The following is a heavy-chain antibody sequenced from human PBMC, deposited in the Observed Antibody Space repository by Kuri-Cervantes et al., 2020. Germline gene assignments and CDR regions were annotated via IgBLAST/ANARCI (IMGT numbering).Heavy chain of an antibody. J-gene: IGHJ4*02. CDR2: ISYDGSNK. V-gene: IGHV3-30*01. CDR3: AKDFRGGAAAGPYYFDY. CDR1: GFTFSSYA. D-gene: IGHD6-13*01. Sequence: GESLKISCAASGFTFSSYAMHWVRQAPGKGLEWVAVISYDGSNKYYADSVKGRFTISRDNSKNTLYLQMNSLRAEDTALYYCAKDFRGGAAAGPYYFDYWGQGTLVTVSS.